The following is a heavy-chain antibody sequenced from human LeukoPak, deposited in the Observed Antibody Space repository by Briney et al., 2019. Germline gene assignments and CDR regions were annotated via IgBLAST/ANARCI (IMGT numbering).Heavy chain of an antibody. CDR2: IAYDGSRA. V-gene: IGHV3-33*01. D-gene: IGHD1-14*01. CDR1: GFTFGGYG. CDR3: TRYNNDHFDY. Sequence: GGSLRLSCAGSGFTFGGYGMHWFRQTPGKGLEWVAVIAYDGSRAFYGDSVKGRFTISRDNSKNTMSVQMDDLRAEDTAVYYCTRYNNDHFDYWGQGTLVTVSS. J-gene: IGHJ4*02.